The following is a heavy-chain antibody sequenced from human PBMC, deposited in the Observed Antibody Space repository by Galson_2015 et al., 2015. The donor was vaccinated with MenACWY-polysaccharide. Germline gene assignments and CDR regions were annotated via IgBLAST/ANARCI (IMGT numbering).Heavy chain of an antibody. J-gene: IGHJ4*02. Sequence: SLRLSCAASGFTFRGNGMHWVRQAPGKGLEWVALIRYDEISKHYIDAVKGRFTISRDNSKNTLYLQMNTLRPEDTAVYYCARNPSRLDIAAASNWGQGTLVTVSS. CDR3: ARNPSRLDIAAASN. CDR1: GFTFRGNG. CDR2: IRYDEISK. D-gene: IGHD6-13*01. V-gene: IGHV3-30*02.